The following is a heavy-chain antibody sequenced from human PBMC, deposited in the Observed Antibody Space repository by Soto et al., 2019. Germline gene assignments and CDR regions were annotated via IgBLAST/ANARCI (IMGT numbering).Heavy chain of an antibody. J-gene: IGHJ4*02. CDR1: GFTFSSYA. D-gene: IGHD3-3*02. V-gene: IGHV3-23*01. CDR3: ARSLFLASTDTEPFDY. CDR2: ISGGGNDA. Sequence: EAQLLESGGGLVQPGGSLVLSCAASGFTFSSYAMSWVRQAPGKGVEWVSSISGGGNDAFYAVSVKGRFTISRDNSRNTLYLQMSSLRADDTAIYYCARSLFLASTDTEPFDYWGQGALVTVSS.